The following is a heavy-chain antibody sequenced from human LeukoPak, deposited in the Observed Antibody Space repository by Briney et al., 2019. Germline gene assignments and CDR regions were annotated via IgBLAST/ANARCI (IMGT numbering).Heavy chain of an antibody. CDR3: ARRGRLALFGVVEDYYVDV. D-gene: IGHD3-3*01. Sequence: SQTLSLTCAISGDSVSSNSAAWNWIRQSPSRGLEWLGRTYYRSKWYNDYAVSVKSRIRINPDTSKNQFSLQLNSVTPEDTAVYYCARRGRLALFGVVEDYYVDVWGKGTTVTVSS. CDR1: GDSVSSNSAA. J-gene: IGHJ6*03. V-gene: IGHV6-1*01. CDR2: TYYRSKWYN.